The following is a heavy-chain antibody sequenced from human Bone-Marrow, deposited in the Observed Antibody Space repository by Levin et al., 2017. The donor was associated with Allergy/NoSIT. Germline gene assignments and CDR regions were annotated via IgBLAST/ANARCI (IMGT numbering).Heavy chain of an antibody. CDR1: GASIRGDYY. CDR3: ARGGGSYHYYGMAV. CDR2: IYYTGST. J-gene: IGHJ6*02. Sequence: SQTLSLPCNVSGASIRGDYYWNWIRQAPGQGLEWIGYIYYTGSTYYNPSLKSRVTISSDTSKTQFSLSLTSVTAADTAVYYCARGGGSYHYYGMAVWGQGTTVTVSS. V-gene: IGHV4-30-4*01. D-gene: IGHD3-16*02.